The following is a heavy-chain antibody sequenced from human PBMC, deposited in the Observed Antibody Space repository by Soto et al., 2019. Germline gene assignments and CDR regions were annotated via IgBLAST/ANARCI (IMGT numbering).Heavy chain of an antibody. Sequence: GGSLRLSCAASGFTFSSYAMSWVRQAPGKGLEWVSAISGSGGSTYYADSVKGRFTISRDNSKNTLYLQMNSLRAEDTAVYYCAKGLYYDSSGAIDYWGQGTLVTVSS. CDR2: ISGSGGST. J-gene: IGHJ4*02. CDR1: GFTFSSYA. V-gene: IGHV3-23*01. D-gene: IGHD3-22*01. CDR3: AKGLYYDSSGAIDY.